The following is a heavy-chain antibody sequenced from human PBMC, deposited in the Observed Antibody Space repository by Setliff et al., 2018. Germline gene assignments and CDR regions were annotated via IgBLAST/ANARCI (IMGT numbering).Heavy chain of an antibody. CDR2: IQKDGGEK. Sequence: LRLSCAASGFTFSNYWMSWVRQAPGKGLEWVANIQKDGGEKYYVDSVKGRFTIARDNAENSLYLQMNSLRAEDTALYYCARGGSYWVYWGQGTLVTVSS. J-gene: IGHJ4*02. CDR1: GFTFSNYW. CDR3: ARGGSYWVY. V-gene: IGHV3-7*03. D-gene: IGHD1-26*01.